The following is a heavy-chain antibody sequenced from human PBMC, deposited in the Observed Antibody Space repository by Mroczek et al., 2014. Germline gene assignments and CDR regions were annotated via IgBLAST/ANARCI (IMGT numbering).Heavy chain of an antibody. V-gene: IGHV3-30*18. J-gene: IGHJ6*02. CDR3: AKGGSSSPYYYYGMDV. CDR1: GFTFSSYG. D-gene: IGHD2-15*01. CDR2: ISYDGSNK. Sequence: QVQLVESGGGVVQPGRSLRLSCAASGFTFSSYGMHWVRQAPGKGLEWVAVISYDGSNKYYADSVKGRFTISRDNSKNTLYLQMNSLRAEDTAVYYCAKGGSSSPYYYYGMDVWGQGTTVTVS.